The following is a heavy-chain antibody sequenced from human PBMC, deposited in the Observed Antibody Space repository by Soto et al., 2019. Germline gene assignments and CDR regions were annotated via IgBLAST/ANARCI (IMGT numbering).Heavy chain of an antibody. CDR1: GYTFTSYG. Sequence: ASVKVSCKASGYTFTSYGISWVRQAPGQGLEWMGWISAYNGNTNYAQKLQGRVTMTTDTSTSTAYMELRSLRSDDTAVYYCARTSGIAVAGEGFYWGPGTLVTVSS. J-gene: IGHJ4*02. CDR2: ISAYNGNT. V-gene: IGHV1-18*04. CDR3: ARTSGIAVAGEGFY. D-gene: IGHD6-19*01.